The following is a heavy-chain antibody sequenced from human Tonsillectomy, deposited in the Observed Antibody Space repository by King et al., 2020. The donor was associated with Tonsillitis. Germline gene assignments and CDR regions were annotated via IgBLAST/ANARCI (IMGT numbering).Heavy chain of an antibody. V-gene: IGHV3-7*01. CDR2: IKQDGSEK. D-gene: IGHD3-3*01. CDR1: GFTFSSYW. J-gene: IGHJ4*02. Sequence: VQLVESGGGLVQPGGSLRLSCAASGFTFSSYWMSWVRQAPGKGLEWVANIKQDGSEKYYVDSVKGRFTISGDNAKNSLYLQMNTLRAEDTAVYYCARDSADFWSGYYRSPPDYWGQGILVIVSS. CDR3: ARDSADFWSGYYRSPPDY.